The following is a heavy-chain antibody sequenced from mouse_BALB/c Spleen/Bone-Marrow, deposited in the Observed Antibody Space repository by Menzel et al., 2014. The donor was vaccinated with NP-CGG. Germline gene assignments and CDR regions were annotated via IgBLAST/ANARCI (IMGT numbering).Heavy chain of an antibody. V-gene: IGHV14-3*02. Sequence: VQLQQSGAELVKPGASVKLSCTASGFNIRDTYMHWVKQRPEQGLEWIGRIDPANGNTKYDPKFQGKATITADTSSNTAYLQLSSLTSEDTAVYYCAVYDYEGFAYWGQGTLVTVSA. J-gene: IGHJ3*01. D-gene: IGHD2-4*01. CDR3: AVYDYEGFAY. CDR1: GFNIRDTY. CDR2: IDPANGNT.